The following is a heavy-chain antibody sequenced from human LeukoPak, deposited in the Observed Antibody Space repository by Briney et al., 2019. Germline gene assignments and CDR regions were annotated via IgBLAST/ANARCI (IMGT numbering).Heavy chain of an antibody. V-gene: IGHV4-39*01. D-gene: IGHD6-19*01. J-gene: IGHJ4*02. Sequence: SETLSLTCTVSGGSISSSSYYWGWIRQPPGKGLEWIGSIYYSGSTYYNPSLKSRVTISVDTSKNQFSLKLSSVTAADTAVYYCARRDHSSGWFHFDYWGQGTLVTVSS. CDR2: IYYSGST. CDR3: ARRDHSSGWFHFDY. CDR1: GGSISSSSYY.